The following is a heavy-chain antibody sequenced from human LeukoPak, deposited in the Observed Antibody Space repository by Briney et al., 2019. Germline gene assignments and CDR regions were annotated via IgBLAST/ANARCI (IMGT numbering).Heavy chain of an antibody. J-gene: IGHJ4*02. CDR1: GFTFSSYG. D-gene: IGHD5-12*01. V-gene: IGHV3-30*18. Sequence: PGGSLRLSCAASGFTFSSYGMHWVRQAPGKGLEWVAVISYDGSNKYYADSVKGGFTISRENSKNTLYLQMNSLRAEDTAVYYCAKDHSVIVATNWGQGTLVTVSS. CDR2: ISYDGSNK. CDR3: AKDHSVIVATN.